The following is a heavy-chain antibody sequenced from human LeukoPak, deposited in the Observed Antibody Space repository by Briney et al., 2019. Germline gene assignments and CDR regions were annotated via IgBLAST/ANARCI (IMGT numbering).Heavy chain of an antibody. J-gene: IGHJ4*02. CDR2: INHSGST. D-gene: IGHD3-10*01. CDR3: ARTDEKRIFGSASYYRGRPVDY. V-gene: IGHV4-34*01. CDR1: GGSFSGYY. Sequence: SETLSLTCAVYGGSFSGYYWSWIRQPPGKGLEWIGEINHSGSTNYSPSLKSRVTISVDTSKNQFSLKLSSVTAADTAVYYCARTDEKRIFGSASYYRGRPVDYWGQGTLVTVSS.